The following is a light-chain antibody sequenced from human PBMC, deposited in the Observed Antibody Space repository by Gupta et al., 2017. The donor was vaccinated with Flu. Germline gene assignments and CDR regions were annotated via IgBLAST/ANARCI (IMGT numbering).Light chain of an antibody. CDR2: KDT. CDR1: TLSNQY. V-gene: IGLV3-25*02. Sequence: SSVLTPPPSVAASPGPTARITCSGATLSNQYSYWYQQKPGQAPVLVIYKDTERPSGVPERFSGSSSGTTVTLTISGVQADEEAAYYCQSADSTGTYVVFGGGTKLTVL. J-gene: IGLJ2*01. CDR3: QSADSTGTYVV.